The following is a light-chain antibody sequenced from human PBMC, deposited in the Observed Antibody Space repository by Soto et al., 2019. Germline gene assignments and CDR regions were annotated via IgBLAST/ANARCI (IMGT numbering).Light chain of an antibody. CDR1: SNDVGGYKY. CDR3: SSYSSNNIHSYV. J-gene: IGLJ1*01. V-gene: IGLV2-14*03. Sequence: QSVLTQPASVSGAPGQSITISCTGTSNDVGGYKYVSWYQQRPGTAPKLFMFEVNNRPSGVSDRFSGSRSANTASLTISGLQAQDEADYYCSSYSSNNIHSYVFGTGTKLTVL. CDR2: EVN.